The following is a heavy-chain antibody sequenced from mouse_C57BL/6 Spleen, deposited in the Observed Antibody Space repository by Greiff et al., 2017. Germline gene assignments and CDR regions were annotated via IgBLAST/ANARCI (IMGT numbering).Heavy chain of an antibody. V-gene: IGHV1-66*01. CDR2: IYPGSGNT. Sequence: VKLMESGPELVKPGASVKISCKASGYSFTSYYIHWVKQRPGQGLEWIGWIYPGSGNTKYNEKFKGKATLTADTSSSTAYMQLSSLTSEDSAVYYCARVDYDYFDYWGQGTTLTVSS. D-gene: IGHD2-4*01. J-gene: IGHJ2*01. CDR1: GYSFTSYY. CDR3: ARVDYDYFDY.